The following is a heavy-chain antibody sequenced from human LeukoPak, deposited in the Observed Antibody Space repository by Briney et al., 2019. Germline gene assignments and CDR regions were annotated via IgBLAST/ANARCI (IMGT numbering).Heavy chain of an antibody. V-gene: IGHV3-30*03. Sequence: GSLRLSCAASGFTFSSYGIHWVRQAPGKGLVWVAVISYDGSNKYYADSVKGRFTISRDNSKNTLYLQMNSLRAEDTAVYYCATVRLDYWGQGTLVTVSS. J-gene: IGHJ4*02. CDR2: ISYDGSNK. D-gene: IGHD1-1*01. CDR1: GFTFSSYG. CDR3: ATVRLDY.